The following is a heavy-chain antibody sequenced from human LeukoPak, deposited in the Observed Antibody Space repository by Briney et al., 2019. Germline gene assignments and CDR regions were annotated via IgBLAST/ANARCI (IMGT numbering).Heavy chain of an antibody. J-gene: IGHJ4*02. D-gene: IGHD1-26*01. CDR1: GGSFSGYY. CDR3: ARVGGSSYNY. CDR2: IYSGGNT. Sequence: ETLSLTCAVYGGSFSGYYWSWIRQPPGKGLEWVSVIYSGGNTYYADSVKGRFTISRDNSKNTLYLQMNSLRAEDTAVYYCARVGGSSYNYWGQGTLVTVSS. V-gene: IGHV3-53*01.